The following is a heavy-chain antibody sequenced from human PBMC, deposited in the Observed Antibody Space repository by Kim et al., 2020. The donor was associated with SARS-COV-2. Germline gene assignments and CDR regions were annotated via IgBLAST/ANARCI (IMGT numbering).Heavy chain of an antibody. D-gene: IGHD6-19*01. Sequence: SETLSLTSTVSGGSISSYYWSWIRQPPGKGLEWIGYIYYSGSTNYNPSLKSRVTISVDTSKNQFSLKLSSVTAADTAVYYCARDREGYSSGWYHDYWGHGTLVTVSS. CDR2: IYYSGST. CDR1: GGSISSYY. CDR3: ARDREGYSSGWYHDY. J-gene: IGHJ4*01. V-gene: IGHV4-59*13.